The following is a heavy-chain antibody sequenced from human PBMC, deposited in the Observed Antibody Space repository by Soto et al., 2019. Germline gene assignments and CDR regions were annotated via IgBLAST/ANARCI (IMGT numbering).Heavy chain of an antibody. Sequence: PGGSLRLSCAASGFTFDDYAMHWVRRAPGKGLEWVSGINWNSGNIGYADSVQGRFTISRDNAKTSLYLQMNSLRAEDPALYYCAKDRGTGSYAANYYHSGMDVWGQGTTVTVSS. CDR2: INWNSGNI. CDR3: AKDRGTGSYAANYYHSGMDV. J-gene: IGHJ6*02. V-gene: IGHV3-9*01. D-gene: IGHD3-10*01. CDR1: GFTFDDYA.